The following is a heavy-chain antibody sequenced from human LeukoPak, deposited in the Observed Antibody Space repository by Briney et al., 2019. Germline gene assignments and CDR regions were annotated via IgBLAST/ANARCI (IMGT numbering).Heavy chain of an antibody. CDR1: EFTFSSDW. CDR2: INQDGSEK. V-gene: IGHV3-7*01. J-gene: IGHJ4*02. D-gene: IGHD3-16*01. Sequence: GGSLRLSCAASEFTFSSDWMSWVRQAPGKGLEWVASINQDGSEKYYVDSVKGRFTISRDNAKNSLYLQMNSLRGEDTAVYYCARVMNWGQGTLVTVSS. CDR3: ARVMN.